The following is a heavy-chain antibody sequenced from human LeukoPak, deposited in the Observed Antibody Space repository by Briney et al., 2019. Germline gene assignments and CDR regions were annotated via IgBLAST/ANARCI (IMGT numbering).Heavy chain of an antibody. D-gene: IGHD3-10*01. J-gene: IGHJ4*02. CDR2: ISAYNGNT. CDR3: ARDITGLAPRGYFDY. V-gene: IGHV1-18*04. CDR1: GYTFANYY. Sequence: ASVKISCKASGYTFANYYIHLVRQAPGQGLEWMGWISAYNGNTNYAQKLQGRVTMTTDTSTSTAYMELRSLRSDDTAVYYCARDITGLAPRGYFDYWGQGTLVTVSS.